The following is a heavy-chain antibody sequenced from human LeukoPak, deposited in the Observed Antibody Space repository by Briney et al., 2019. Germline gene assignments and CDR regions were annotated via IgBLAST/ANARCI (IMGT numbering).Heavy chain of an antibody. CDR2: IDWDDDK. D-gene: IGHD3-22*01. CDR1: GFSLSTSGMC. CDR3: ARIRYYDDSSGYYFDY. J-gene: IGHJ4*02. V-gene: IGHV2-70*11. Sequence: SGPTLVNPTQTLTLTCTFSGFSLSTSGMCVSWIRQPPGKALEWLARIDWDDDKYYSTSLKIRLTISKDTSKNQVVLTMTNMDPVDTATYYCARIRYYDDSSGYYFDYWGQGTLVTVSS.